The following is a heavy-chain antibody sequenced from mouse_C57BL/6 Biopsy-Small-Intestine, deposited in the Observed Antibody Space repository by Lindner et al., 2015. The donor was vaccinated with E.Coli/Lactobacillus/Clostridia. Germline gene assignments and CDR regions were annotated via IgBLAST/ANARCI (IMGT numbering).Heavy chain of an antibody. CDR1: GYAFSRYW. D-gene: IGHD2-4*01. CDR3: AGGLPWYFDV. J-gene: IGHJ1*03. V-gene: IGHV1-80*01. Sequence: VQLQESGAELVKPGASVKISCKVSGYAFSRYWMNWVRQRPGEGLEWIGQIYPGDGDTNYNGKFKDKATLTADISSSTAYMQLSSLTSEDSAVYFCAGGLPWYFDVWGTGTTVTVSS. CDR2: IYPGDGDT.